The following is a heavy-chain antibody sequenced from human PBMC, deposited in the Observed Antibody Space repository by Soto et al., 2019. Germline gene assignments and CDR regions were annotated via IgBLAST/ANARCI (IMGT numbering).Heavy chain of an antibody. J-gene: IGHJ4*02. V-gene: IGHV3-23*01. CDR3: ATFRVTAFPECFDY. D-gene: IGHD2-21*02. CDR2: ISGSGGST. Sequence: GGSLRLSCAASGFTFSVYAMTWVRQAPGKGLEWVSGISGSGGSTYYADSVKGRFTISRDNSKNKLYLQMNSLRAEDTAVYYCATFRVTAFPECFDYWGQGTLVTVSS. CDR1: GFTFSVYA.